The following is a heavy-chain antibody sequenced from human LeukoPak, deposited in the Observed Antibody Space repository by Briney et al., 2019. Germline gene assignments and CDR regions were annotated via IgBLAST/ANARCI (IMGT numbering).Heavy chain of an antibody. CDR1: GYTFTGYY. CDR3: ARDLGETYYYDSRVSGGDAFDI. V-gene: IGHV1-2*02. CDR2: INPNSGGT. Sequence: GASVKVSCKASGYTFTGYYMHWVRQAPGQGLEWMGWINPNSGGTNYAQKFQGRVTMTRDTSISTAYMELSRLRSDDTAVYYCARDLGETYYYDSRVSGGDAFDIWGQGTMVTVSS. J-gene: IGHJ3*02. D-gene: IGHD3-22*01.